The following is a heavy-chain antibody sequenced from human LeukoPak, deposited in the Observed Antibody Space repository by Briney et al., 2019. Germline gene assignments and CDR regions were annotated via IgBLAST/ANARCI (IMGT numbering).Heavy chain of an antibody. CDR1: GFTFSSYA. D-gene: IGHD3-22*01. CDR2: ISSSGSTI. CDR3: ARLGIVDSSGYYRVGRPYHNAFDI. V-gene: IGHV3-48*04. Sequence: GGSLRLSCAASGFTFSSYAMSWVRQAPGKGLEWVSYISSSGSTIYYADSVKGRFTISRDNAKNSLYLQMNSLRAEDTAVYYCARLGIVDSSGYYRVGRPYHNAFDIWGQGTMVTVSS. J-gene: IGHJ3*02.